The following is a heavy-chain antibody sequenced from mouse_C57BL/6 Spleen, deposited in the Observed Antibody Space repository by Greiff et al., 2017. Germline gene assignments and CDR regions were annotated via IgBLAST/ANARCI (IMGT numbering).Heavy chain of an antibody. V-gene: IGHV5-9*01. CDR1: GFTFSSYT. J-gene: IGHJ4*01. CDR2: ISGGGGNT. D-gene: IGHD2-1*01. Sequence: EVMLVESGGGLVKPGGSLKLSCAASGFTFSSYTMSWVRQTPEKRLEWVATISGGGGNTYYPDSVKGRFTISRDNAKNTLYLQMSSLRSEDTALYYCARHYGNFYYAMDYWGQGTSVTVSS. CDR3: ARHYGNFYYAMDY.